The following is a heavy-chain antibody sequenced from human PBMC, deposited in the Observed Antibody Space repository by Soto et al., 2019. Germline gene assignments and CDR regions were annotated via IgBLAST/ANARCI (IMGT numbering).Heavy chain of an antibody. CDR3: ARGLYSGYDWGYYYYYYMDV. V-gene: IGHV6-1*01. CDR1: GDSVSSNSAA. J-gene: IGHJ6*03. D-gene: IGHD5-12*01. Sequence: SETLSLTCAISGDSVSSNSAAWNWIRQSPSRGLEWLGRTYYRSKWYNDYAVSVKSRITINPDTSKNQFSLQLNSVTPEDTAVYYCARGLYSGYDWGYYYYYYMDVWGKGTTVTVSS. CDR2: TYYRSKWYN.